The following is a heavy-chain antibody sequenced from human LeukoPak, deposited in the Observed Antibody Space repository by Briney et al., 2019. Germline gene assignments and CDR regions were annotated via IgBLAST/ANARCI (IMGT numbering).Heavy chain of an antibody. D-gene: IGHD1-26*01. CDR2: IWYDGINK. CDR3: AKDSSAYSGSYFDY. CDR1: GFTFSSHS. V-gene: IGHV3-33*06. J-gene: IGHJ4*02. Sequence: GGSLRLSCAVSGFTFSSHSMHWVRQAPGRGLEWVAVIWYDGINKYYTDSVKGRFTISRDNSKNTLYLQMNSLRVEDTALYYCAKDSSAYSGSYFDYWGQGNLVTVSS.